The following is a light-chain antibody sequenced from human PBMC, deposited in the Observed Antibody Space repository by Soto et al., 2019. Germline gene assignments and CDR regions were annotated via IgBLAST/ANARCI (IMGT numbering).Light chain of an antibody. CDR2: AAS. CDR3: QQHGISHIT. Sequence: IQLTQSPSSLSASVGDSVTITCRASQDISSHLAWYQQKPGKAPKVLIYAASTLESGIPSRFSGSGSGTDFTLTITRLEPDDSAVYYCQQHGISHITFGQGTRLEIK. J-gene: IGKJ5*01. V-gene: IGKV1-9*01. CDR1: QDISSH.